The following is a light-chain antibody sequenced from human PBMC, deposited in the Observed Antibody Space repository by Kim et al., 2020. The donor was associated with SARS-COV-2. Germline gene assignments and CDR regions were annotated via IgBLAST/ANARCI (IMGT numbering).Light chain of an antibody. J-gene: IGKJ2*01. V-gene: IGKV3-11*01. CDR1: QSVTTY. CDR2: DTS. CDR3: QQRDDWPPVYN. Sequence: EIVLTQSLATLSLSPGERATLSCRASQSVTTYLAWYQQKPGQAPRLLIYDTSNRASGIPARLSGSGSGTDFTLTISSLEPEDFAVYYCQQRDDWPPVYNFGQGTKLEIK.